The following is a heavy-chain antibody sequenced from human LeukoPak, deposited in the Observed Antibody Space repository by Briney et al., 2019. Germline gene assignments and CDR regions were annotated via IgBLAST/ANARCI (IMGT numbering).Heavy chain of an antibody. J-gene: IGHJ6*03. D-gene: IGHD3-10*01. CDR1: GFTFSSYS. CDR3: ARGPRGNYYGSGSYSYYYYYYYMDV. CDR2: TSSSSSTI. Sequence: GGSLRLSCAASGFTFSSYSMNWVRQAPGKGLEWVSYTSSSSSTIYYADSVKGRFTISRDNAKNSLYLQMNSLRAEDTAVYYCARGPRGNYYGSGSYSYYYYYYYMDVWGKGTTVTVSS. V-gene: IGHV3-48*01.